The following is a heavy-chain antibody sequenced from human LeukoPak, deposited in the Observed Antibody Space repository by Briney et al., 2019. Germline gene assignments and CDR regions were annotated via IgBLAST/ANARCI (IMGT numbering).Heavy chain of an antibody. J-gene: IGHJ5*02. V-gene: IGHV1-18*01. D-gene: IGHD3-9*01. CDR1: GYTFTSFG. CDR3: ARGGGDILSGYYFDP. CDR2: ISAYNGST. Sequence: ASVKVSCKASGYTFTSFGTSWVRQAPGQGLEWMGWISAYNGSTNYAQKLQGRVTMTTDTSTSTAYMELRSLRSDDTAVYYCARGGGDILSGYYFDPWGQGTLVTVSS.